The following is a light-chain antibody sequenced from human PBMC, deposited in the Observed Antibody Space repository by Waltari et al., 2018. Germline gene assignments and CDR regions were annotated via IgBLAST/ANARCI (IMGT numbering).Light chain of an antibody. V-gene: IGLV4-69*01. CDR1: SGHSSNV. CDR3: QTGGHGTWV. J-gene: IGLJ3*02. Sequence: QLVLTQSPSASASLGASVKLTCTLSSGHSSNVLAWHQQQPEKGPRYLMKVNSDGSHSKGDKIPDRVSGSSSGAEHYLTISSLQSEDEADYYCQTGGHGTWVFGGGTKLTVL. CDR2: VNSDGSH.